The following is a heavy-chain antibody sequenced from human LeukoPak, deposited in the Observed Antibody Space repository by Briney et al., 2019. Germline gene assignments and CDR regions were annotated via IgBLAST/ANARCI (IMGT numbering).Heavy chain of an antibody. Sequence: PSETLSLTCAVYGGFFSGYYWSWIRQPPGKGLEWIGEINHSGSTNYNPSLKSRVTISVDTSKNQFSLKLSSVTAADTAVYYCARERKNYYDSSGYVDYWGQGALVTVSS. CDR3: ARERKNYYDSSGYVDY. CDR2: INHSGST. CDR1: GGFFSGYY. V-gene: IGHV4-34*01. J-gene: IGHJ4*02. D-gene: IGHD3-22*01.